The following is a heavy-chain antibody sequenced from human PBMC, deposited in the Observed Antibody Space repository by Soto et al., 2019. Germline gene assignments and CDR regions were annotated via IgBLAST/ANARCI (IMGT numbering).Heavy chain of an antibody. CDR1: GYTFTSYG. CDR3: ARAKVLRFLEWLFQVHYYYGMDV. CDR2: ISAYNGNT. J-gene: IGHJ6*02. V-gene: IGHV1-18*01. Sequence: GASVKVSCKASGYTFTSYGISWVRQAPGQGLEWMGWISAYNGNTNYAQKVQGRVTMTTDTSTSTAYMELSSLRSEDTAVYYCARAKVLRFLEWLFQVHYYYGMDVWGQGTTVTVSS. D-gene: IGHD3-3*01.